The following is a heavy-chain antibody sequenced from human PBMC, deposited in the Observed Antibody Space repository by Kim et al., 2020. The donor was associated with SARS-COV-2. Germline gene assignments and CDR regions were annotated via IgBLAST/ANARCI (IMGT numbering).Heavy chain of an antibody. CDR1: GFTFSSYS. CDR3: ARDLEYYDILTGYYKPYYFDY. V-gene: IGHV3-21*01. Sequence: GGSLRLSCAASGFTFSSYSMNWVRQAPGKGLEWVSSISSSSSYIYYADSVKGRFTISRDNAKNSLYLQMNSLRAEDTAVYYCARDLEYYDILTGYYKPYYFDYWGQGTLVTVSS. CDR2: ISSSSSYI. J-gene: IGHJ4*02. D-gene: IGHD3-9*01.